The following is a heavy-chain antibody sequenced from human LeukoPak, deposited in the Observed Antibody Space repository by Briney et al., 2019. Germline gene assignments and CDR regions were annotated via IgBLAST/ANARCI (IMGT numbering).Heavy chain of an antibody. CDR2: IWFDGSDK. J-gene: IGHJ6*02. Sequence: GGSLRLSCAASGFTFSNYGMHWVRQAPGKGLEWVAVIWFDGSDKYYADSVKGRFTISRDNSKNTLYLQMNGLRAEDTAVYYCAKYSSSSNYYYGMDVWGQGTTVTVS. D-gene: IGHD4-11*01. CDR1: GFTFSNYG. V-gene: IGHV3-33*06. CDR3: AKYSSSSNYYYGMDV.